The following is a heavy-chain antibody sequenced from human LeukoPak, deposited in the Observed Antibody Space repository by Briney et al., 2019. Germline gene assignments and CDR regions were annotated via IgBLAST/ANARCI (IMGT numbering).Heavy chain of an antibody. CDR2: INANSGTT. J-gene: IGHJ5*01. CDR3: AKPVSGGLAVTADWFHP. D-gene: IGHD6-19*01. V-gene: IGHV3-23*01. CDR1: GFAFSFYA. Sequence: GGSLRLSCAASGFAFSFYAMSWLRQPPGKGLEWVSTINANSGTTSYAASVRGRFTISRDNSKNTLYLQVNTPRADDTATYYCAKPVSGGLAVTADWFHPWGQGTLVVVSS.